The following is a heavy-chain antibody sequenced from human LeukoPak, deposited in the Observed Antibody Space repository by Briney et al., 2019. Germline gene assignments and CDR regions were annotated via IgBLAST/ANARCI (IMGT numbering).Heavy chain of an antibody. Sequence: PSETLSLTCTVSGGSISSYYWSWIRQPPGKGLEWIGYIYYSGSTNYNPSLKSRVTISVDTSKNQFSLKLSSVTAADTAVYYCARERGDRAGDFDLWGRGTLVTVSS. V-gene: IGHV4-59*01. CDR3: ARERGDRAGDFDL. D-gene: IGHD4-17*01. CDR2: IYYSGST. CDR1: GGSISSYY. J-gene: IGHJ2*01.